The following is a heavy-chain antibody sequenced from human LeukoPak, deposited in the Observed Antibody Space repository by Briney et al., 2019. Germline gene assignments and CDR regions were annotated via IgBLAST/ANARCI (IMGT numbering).Heavy chain of an antibody. CDR2: IKQDGSEK. Sequence: GGSLRLSCAASGFTFSSYWMGWVRQAPGKGLEWVANIKQDGSEKYYVDSVKGRFTISRDNAKNSLYLQMNSLRAEDTAVYYCARDQQLVPRDAFDIWGQGTMVTVSS. CDR1: GFTFSSYW. CDR3: ARDQQLVPRDAFDI. V-gene: IGHV3-7*04. J-gene: IGHJ3*02. D-gene: IGHD6-13*01.